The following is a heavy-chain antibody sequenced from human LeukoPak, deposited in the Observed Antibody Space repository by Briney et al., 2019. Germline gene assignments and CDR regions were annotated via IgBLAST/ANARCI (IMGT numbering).Heavy chain of an antibody. CDR2: GYYSGST. V-gene: IGHV4-59*01. CDR3: ARGIESYGDYGY. CDR1: GGAINSYY. J-gene: IGHJ4*02. D-gene: IGHD4-17*01. Sequence: SETLSLTCTVSGGAINSYYWNWIRQPPGKGLEWIGYGYYSGSTLYNPSLKSRVTISVDSSKNQFSLKLSSLTAADTAIYYCARGIESYGDYGYWGQGILVTVSS.